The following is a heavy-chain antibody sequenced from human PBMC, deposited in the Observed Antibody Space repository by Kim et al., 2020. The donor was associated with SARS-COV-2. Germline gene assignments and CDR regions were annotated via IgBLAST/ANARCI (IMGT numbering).Heavy chain of an antibody. CDR1: GGSVSNDDYA. Sequence: SETLSLTCTVSGGSVSNDDYAWSWIRQPPGKGLEWVGYMSYSGRTNYNPSLKSRITVSLDTSKNQFSLKLSSVTAADTAVYYCARDFWGSLDYWGLGTLV. D-gene: IGHD3-16*01. V-gene: IGHV4-61*08. CDR3: ARDFWGSLDY. J-gene: IGHJ4*02. CDR2: MSYSGRT.